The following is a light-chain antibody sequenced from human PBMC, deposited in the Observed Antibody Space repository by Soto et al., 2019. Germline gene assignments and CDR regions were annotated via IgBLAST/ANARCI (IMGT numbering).Light chain of an antibody. CDR2: DAS. V-gene: IGKV1-5*01. CDR3: QQYKSYWT. Sequence: DIQMTQSPSTLSASVGDGVTISCRASQRISTWLAWYQQKPGRAPKLLISDASSLETGVPSRFSGSGSGTEFTLTINSLQPDDFATYYCQQYKSYWTFGQGTKVDIK. J-gene: IGKJ1*01. CDR1: QRISTW.